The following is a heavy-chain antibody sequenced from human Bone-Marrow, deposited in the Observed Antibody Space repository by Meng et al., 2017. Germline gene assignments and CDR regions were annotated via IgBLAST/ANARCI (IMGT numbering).Heavy chain of an antibody. CDR2: IYYTGST. V-gene: IGHV4-39*01. CDR1: GGSISSSFFY. Sequence: QLQLQESGPGLVKPSETLSLTCTVSGGSISSSFFYWGWVRQPPGKGLEWIGSIYYTGSTYYNPSLKSRVTISIDTSKNQFSLKLSSVTAADTAVYYCARLDDTGIDYWGKGILVTVSS. CDR3: ARLDDTGIDY. D-gene: IGHD5-18*01. J-gene: IGHJ4*02.